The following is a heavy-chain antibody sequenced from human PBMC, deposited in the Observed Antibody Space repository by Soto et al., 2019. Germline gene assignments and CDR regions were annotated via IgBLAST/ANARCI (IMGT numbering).Heavy chain of an antibody. CDR2: IYYSGST. J-gene: IGHJ4*02. Sequence: PSETLSLTCTVSGGSISSGDYYWSWIRQPPGKGLEWIGYIYYSGSTYYNPSLKSRVTISVDTSKNQFSLKLSSVTAADTAVYYCAISDAVLGPHYVFDYCGQGTLVTVSS. CDR3: AISDAVLGPHYVFDY. CDR1: GGSISSGDYY. D-gene: IGHD3-10*02. V-gene: IGHV4-30-4*01.